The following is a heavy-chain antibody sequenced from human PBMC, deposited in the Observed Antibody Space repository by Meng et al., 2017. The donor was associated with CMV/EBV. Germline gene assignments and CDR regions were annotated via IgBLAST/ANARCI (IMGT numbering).Heavy chain of an antibody. V-gene: IGHV3-30-3*01. CDR3: ARDGYCSSTSCYRWYFDL. Sequence: QVRLVESGXXXXXPXRAXRRSCAAFGFTFSSYAMHWFRQAPGKGLEWVAVISYDGSNKYYADSVKGRFTISRDNSKNTLYLQMNSLRAEDTAVYYCARDGYCSSTSCYRWYFDLWGRGTLVTVSS. D-gene: IGHD2-2*03. J-gene: IGHJ2*01. CDR2: ISYDGSNK. CDR1: GFTFSSYA.